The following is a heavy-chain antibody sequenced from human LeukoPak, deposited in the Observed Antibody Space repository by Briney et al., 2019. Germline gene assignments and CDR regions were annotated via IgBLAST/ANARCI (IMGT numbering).Heavy chain of an antibody. V-gene: IGHV4-59*11. CDR3: AKHLTNAFYDMIWFDP. CDR2: VFDSGST. CDR1: GGSINNHY. D-gene: IGHD2/OR15-2a*01. Sequence: SGGPFRPFCVAGGSINNHYGRWCRRHPGEGVVGIGYVFDSGSTNYNPSVKSRVTISVDTSRNQFPLRLSSVTAADTAVYYCAKHLTNAFYDMIWFDPWGQGSLVTVSS. J-gene: IGHJ5*02.